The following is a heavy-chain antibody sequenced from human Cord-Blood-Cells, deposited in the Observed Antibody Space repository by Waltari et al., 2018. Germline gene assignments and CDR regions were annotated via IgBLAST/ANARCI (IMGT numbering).Heavy chain of an antibody. CDR2: IYYSGGS. Sequence: QLQLQESGPGLVKPSETLSLTCTVPGGSISSSSYYWGWIRQPPGKELEWIGSIYYSGGSYYNPSLKSRGTISVDTSKNQCSLKLSSVTAADTAVYDCARLYSGSYSYWGQGTLVTVSS. CDR3: ARLYSGSYSY. V-gene: IGHV4-39*01. D-gene: IGHD1-26*01. J-gene: IGHJ4*02. CDR1: GGSISSSSYY.